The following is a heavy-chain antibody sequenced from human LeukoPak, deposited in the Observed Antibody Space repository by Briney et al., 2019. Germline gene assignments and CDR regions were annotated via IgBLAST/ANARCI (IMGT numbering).Heavy chain of an antibody. Sequence: GGSLRLSCAASGFTFSSYEMNWVRQAPGKGLEWVSYISSSGSTIYYADSVKGRFTISRDNARNSLYLQTNSLRAEDTAVYYCAREGMMITFGGPWGYFDYWGQGTLVTVSS. V-gene: IGHV3-48*03. J-gene: IGHJ4*02. CDR3: AREGMMITFGGPWGYFDY. D-gene: IGHD3-16*01. CDR2: ISSSGSTI. CDR1: GFTFSSYE.